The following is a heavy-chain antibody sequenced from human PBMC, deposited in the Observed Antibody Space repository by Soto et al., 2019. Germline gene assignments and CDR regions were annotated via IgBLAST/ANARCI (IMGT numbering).Heavy chain of an antibody. V-gene: IGHV3-33*06. CDR1: GFTFSSYG. CDR3: AKDFRAYSYGHDY. D-gene: IGHD5-18*01. Sequence: PGGSLRLSCAASGFTFSSYGMHWVRQAPGKGLEWVAVIWYDGSNKYYADSVKGRFTISRDNSKNTLYLQMNSLRAEDTAVYYCAKDFRAYSYGHDYWGQGTLDIVSS. CDR2: IWYDGSNK. J-gene: IGHJ4*02.